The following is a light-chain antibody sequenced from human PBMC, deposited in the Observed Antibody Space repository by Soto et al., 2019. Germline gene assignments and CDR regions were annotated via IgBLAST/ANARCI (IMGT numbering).Light chain of an antibody. J-gene: IGLJ3*02. V-gene: IGLV1-51*01. Sequence: QSFLTQPPSVSAAPGQKVTIPCSGSTSNIGNDFVSWYQQLPGRAPNLLIYDNNKRPSGIPDRFSGSKSGTSATLGITGLQTGDEADYYCGTWDTSMNARVFGGGTKLTVL. CDR1: TSNIGNDF. CDR2: DNN. CDR3: GTWDTSMNARV.